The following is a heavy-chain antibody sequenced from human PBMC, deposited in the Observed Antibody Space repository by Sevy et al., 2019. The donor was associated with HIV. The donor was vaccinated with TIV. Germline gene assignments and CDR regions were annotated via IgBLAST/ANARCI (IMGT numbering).Heavy chain of an antibody. CDR1: GGSISSYY. J-gene: IGHJ4*02. D-gene: IGHD6-19*01. V-gene: IGHV4-59*01. CDR3: ARPYTSGWYGGWDY. Sequence: SETLSLTCTVSGGSISSYYWSWIRQPPGKGLEWIGYIYDSGSTNYNPSLQSRVTISVDTSKNQFSLNLRSVPAADTAVYFCARPYTSGWYGGWDYWGQGTLVTVSS. CDR2: IYDSGST.